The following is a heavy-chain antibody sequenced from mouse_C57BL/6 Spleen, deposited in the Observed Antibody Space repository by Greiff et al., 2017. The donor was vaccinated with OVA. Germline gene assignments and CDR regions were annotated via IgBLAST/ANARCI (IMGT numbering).Heavy chain of an antibody. CDR1: GYTFTSYW. V-gene: IGHV1-64*01. D-gene: IGHD1-1*01. CDR2: IHPNSGST. Sequence: LVESGAELVKPGASVKLSCKASGYTFTSYWMHWVKQRPGQGLEWIGMIHPNSGSTNYNEKFKSKATLTVDKSSSTAYMQLSSLTSEDSAVYYCVREGHGSSLRWYFDVWGTGTTVTVSS. J-gene: IGHJ1*03. CDR3: VREGHGSSLRWYFDV.